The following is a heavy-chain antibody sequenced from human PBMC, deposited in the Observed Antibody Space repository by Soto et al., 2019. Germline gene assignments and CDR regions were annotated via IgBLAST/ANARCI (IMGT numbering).Heavy chain of an antibody. J-gene: IGHJ6*03. V-gene: IGHV3-48*01. CDR1: GFTFSSYS. Sequence: EVQLVESGGGLVQPGGSLRLSCAASGFTFSSYSMNWVRQAPGKGLEWVSYISSSSSTIYYADSVKGRFTISRDNAKNSLYLQMNSLRAEDTAVYYCAAILTTGAMDVWGKGTTVTVSS. CDR2: ISSSSSTI. CDR3: AAILTTGAMDV. D-gene: IGHD1-1*01.